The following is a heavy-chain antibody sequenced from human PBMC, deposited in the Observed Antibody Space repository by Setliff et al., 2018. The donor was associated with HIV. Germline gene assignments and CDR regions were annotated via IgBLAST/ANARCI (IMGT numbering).Heavy chain of an antibody. CDR2: IYTSGST. V-gene: IGHV4-61*09. Sequence: SETLSLTCTVSGGSLRRGTYYWSWIRQPAGKGLEWIGHIYTSGSTNYNPSLKSRVTISVDTSKNQFSLKLSSMTAADTAVYYCARVIVGATTGNAFDIWGQGTMVTVSS. CDR1: GGSLRRGTYY. D-gene: IGHD1-26*01. J-gene: IGHJ3*02. CDR3: ARVIVGATTGNAFDI.